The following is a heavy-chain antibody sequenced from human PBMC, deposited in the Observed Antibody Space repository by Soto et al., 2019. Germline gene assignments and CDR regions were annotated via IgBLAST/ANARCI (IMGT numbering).Heavy chain of an antibody. Sequence: GGSLRLSCAVSEVTFISFAMSWVRQAPWKGLEWVSGISGSGGTTSYADSVKGRFTISRDNSKNTLYLQMNSLRAEDTAVYYCAKSGRYSRSSPPLYFDLWGKRKLVPVAS. CDR2: ISGSGGTT. J-gene: IGHJ4*01. CDR3: AKSGRYSRSSPPLYFDL. V-gene: IGHV3-23*01. CDR1: EVTFISFA. D-gene: IGHD1-26*01.